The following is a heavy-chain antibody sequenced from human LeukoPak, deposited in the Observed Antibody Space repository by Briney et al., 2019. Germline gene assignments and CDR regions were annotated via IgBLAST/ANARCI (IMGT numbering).Heavy chain of an antibody. CDR3: ARDSTLEVAATQGVGYGMDV. V-gene: IGHV3-21*01. J-gene: IGHJ6*02. D-gene: IGHD2-15*01. Sequence: GGSLRLSCAASGFTFSSYSMNWVRQAPGKGLEWVSSISSSSSYIYYADSVKGRFTISRDNSKNTLYLQMNSLRAEDTAVYYCARDSTLEVAATQGVGYGMDVWGQGTTVTVSS. CDR1: GFTFSSYS. CDR2: ISSSSSYI.